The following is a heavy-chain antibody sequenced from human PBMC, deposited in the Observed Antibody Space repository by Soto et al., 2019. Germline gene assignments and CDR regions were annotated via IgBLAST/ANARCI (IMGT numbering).Heavy chain of an antibody. Sequence: SETLSLTCTVSGGSISGYYWSWIRQPPGKGLEWIGYIDYSGSTNYNPSLKSRVTISVDTSKNQFSLKLSSVTAADTAVYYCARSPLQSPFDYWGQGTLVTVSS. CDR2: IDYSGST. CDR1: GGSISGYY. V-gene: IGHV4-59*01. CDR3: ARSPLQSPFDY. J-gene: IGHJ4*02. D-gene: IGHD4-4*01.